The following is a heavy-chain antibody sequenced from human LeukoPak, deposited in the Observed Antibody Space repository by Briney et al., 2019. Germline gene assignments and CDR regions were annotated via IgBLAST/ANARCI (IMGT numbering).Heavy chain of an antibody. CDR1: GFTFTAYW. CDR2: ISADGSNT. Sequence: GGSLRLSCTASGFTFTAYWVHWVRQVPGKGLMWVSRISADGSNTNYADSVKGRFTISRDNSKNSLYLQMNSLRAEDMALYYCAKGDSSGHGYYFDYWGQGTLVTVSS. D-gene: IGHD3-22*01. J-gene: IGHJ4*02. CDR3: AKGDSSGHGYYFDY. V-gene: IGHV3-74*01.